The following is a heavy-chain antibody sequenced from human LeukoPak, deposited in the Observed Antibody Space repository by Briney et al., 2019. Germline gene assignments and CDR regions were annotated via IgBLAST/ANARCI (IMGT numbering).Heavy chain of an antibody. D-gene: IGHD3-22*01. CDR2: MNPNSGNT. J-gene: IGHJ4*02. Sequence: ASVKVSCKASVYTFTSYDINWVRQATGQGLEWMGWMNPNSGNTGYAQKFQGRVTMTRNTSISTAYMELSSLRSEDTAVYYCARGHYYDSSGYPTPEFDYWGQGTLVTVSS. V-gene: IGHV1-8*01. CDR1: VYTFTSYD. CDR3: ARGHYYDSSGYPTPEFDY.